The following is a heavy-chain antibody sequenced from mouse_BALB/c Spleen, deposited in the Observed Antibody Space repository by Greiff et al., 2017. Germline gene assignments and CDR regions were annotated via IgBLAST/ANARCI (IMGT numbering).Heavy chain of an antibody. CDR3: ARDEYGNYGFAY. D-gene: IGHD2-10*02. CDR2: ISYDGSN. CDR1: GYSITSGSY. J-gene: IGHJ3*01. Sequence: VQLMESGPGFVKPSQSLSLTCSVTGYSITSGSYSNWIRPFPGNKLEWMGYISYDGSNNYSLSLKNRISITRDTSKNQFFLKLNSVTTEDTATYYCARDEYGNYGFAYWGQGTLVTVSA. V-gene: IGHV3-6*01.